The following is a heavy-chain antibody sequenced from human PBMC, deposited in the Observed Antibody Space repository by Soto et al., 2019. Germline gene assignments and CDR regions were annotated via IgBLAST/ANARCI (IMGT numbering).Heavy chain of an antibody. D-gene: IGHD6-6*01. Sequence: QVQLQESGPGLVKPSQTLSLTCTVSGDSVSSDDYYWTWIRQPPGKGLEWIGYIYYTGSTNYNPSLKSRLTISVDTSKNQCSLKLNSVSAADTAVYYCARDRSNSPDYFDFWGQGTLVTVSS. CDR2: IYYTGST. CDR3: ARDRSNSPDYFDF. J-gene: IGHJ4*02. CDR1: GDSVSSDDYY. V-gene: IGHV4-30-4*01.